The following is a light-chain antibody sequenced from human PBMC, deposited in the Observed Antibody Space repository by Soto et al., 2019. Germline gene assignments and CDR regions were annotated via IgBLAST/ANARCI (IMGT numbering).Light chain of an antibody. CDR3: QYYNVAPCT. CDR1: QGISTY. V-gene: IGKV1-27*01. J-gene: IGKJ1*01. Sequence: DIQMTQAPSSMSASVGDRVTITCRASQGISTYLVWYQQKPGTVPKLLFFAASTLQLVVPSRFSGSGSGTDFNRNISSLQPAAVATYYSQYYNVAPCTFGQG. CDR2: AAS.